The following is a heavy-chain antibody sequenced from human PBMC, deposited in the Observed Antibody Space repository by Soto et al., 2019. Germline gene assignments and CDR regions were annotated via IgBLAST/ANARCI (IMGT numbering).Heavy chain of an antibody. CDR3: AKAIYGGSSGYYDF. D-gene: IGHD3-22*01. V-gene: IGHV3-23*01. J-gene: IGHJ4*02. CDR1: GFTFSSYA. Sequence: GGSLRLSCAASGFTFSSYAMSWVRQAPGRGLDWVSAISGDRRSTYYADYVKGRFTISRDNSKNTLNLQMNSLRAEDTAVYYCAKAIYGGSSGYYDFWGQGAQVTVSS. CDR2: ISGDRRST.